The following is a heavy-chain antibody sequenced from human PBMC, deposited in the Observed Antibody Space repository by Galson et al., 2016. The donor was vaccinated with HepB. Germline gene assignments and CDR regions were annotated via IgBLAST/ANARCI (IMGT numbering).Heavy chain of an antibody. J-gene: IGHJ4*02. Sequence: SETLSLTCSVSGDSINIARYFWGWIRQSPTRGLEWIGTIANSGSTYYNPSLRSRVSISVDTSRNQFSLKLNSVTAADTALSYCVRDEYNISWYKYWGQGTLVTVSS. CDR3: VRDEYNISWYKY. CDR2: IANSGST. D-gene: IGHD6-13*01. CDR1: GDSINIARYF. V-gene: IGHV4-39*02.